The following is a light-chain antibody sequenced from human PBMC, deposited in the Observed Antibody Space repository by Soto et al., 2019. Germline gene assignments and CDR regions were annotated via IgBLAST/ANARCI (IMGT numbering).Light chain of an antibody. Sequence: EIVLTQSPGTLSLSRGERCTLSGRASQSVSSHYLAWHQQKPGQAPRLLIYGASRRATGTPDRFSGSGSGTDLTLTISRLEPEDFAVYSCQQYHNWPITCGQGTRLEIK. CDR3: QQYHNWPIT. J-gene: IGKJ5*01. V-gene: IGKV3-20*01. CDR2: GAS. CDR1: QSVSSHY.